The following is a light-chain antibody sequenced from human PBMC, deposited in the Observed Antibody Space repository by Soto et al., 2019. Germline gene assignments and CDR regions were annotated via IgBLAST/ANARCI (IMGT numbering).Light chain of an antibody. Sequence: EILLTQSPSTLSLSPGEGVTLSCSASSSVTVNSLAWYQQKPGQAPRLLIYAASTRAAAVPDRFTGSGSGTDFALTISRLEPEDFGVYYCQQYGDSPLTSGPGTKVDIK. CDR2: AAS. CDR3: QQYGDSPLT. J-gene: IGKJ3*01. CDR1: SSVTVNS. V-gene: IGKV3-20*01.